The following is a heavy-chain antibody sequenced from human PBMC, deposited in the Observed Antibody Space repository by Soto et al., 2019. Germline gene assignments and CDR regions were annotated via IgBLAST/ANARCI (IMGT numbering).Heavy chain of an antibody. CDR2: IYWDDDK. D-gene: IGHD3-3*01. Sequence: RAQKRALTGILCGCSLTASGVGVGWIRQPPGKALEWLALIYWDDDKRYSPSLKSRLTITKDTSKNQVVLTMTNTDPVDTATYYCVFLWHYF. CDR1: GCSLTASGVG. J-gene: IGHJ1*01. V-gene: IGHV2-5*02. CDR3: VFLWHYF.